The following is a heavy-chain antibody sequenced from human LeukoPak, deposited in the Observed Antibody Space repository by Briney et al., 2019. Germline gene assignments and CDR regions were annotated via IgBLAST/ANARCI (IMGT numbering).Heavy chain of an antibody. CDR3: AKGLGYCSGGSCYSVFSYYYYGMDV. Sequence: TGGSLRLSCAASGFTFSSYAMRWVRQAPGKGLEWVSAISGSGGSTYYADSVKGRFTISRDNSKNTLYLQMNSLRAEDTAVYYCAKGLGYCSGGSCYSVFSYYYYGMDVWGQGTTVTVSS. CDR1: GFTFSSYA. J-gene: IGHJ6*02. CDR2: ISGSGGST. V-gene: IGHV3-23*01. D-gene: IGHD2-15*01.